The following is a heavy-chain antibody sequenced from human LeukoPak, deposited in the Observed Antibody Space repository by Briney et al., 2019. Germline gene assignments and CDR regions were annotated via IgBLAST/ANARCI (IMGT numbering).Heavy chain of an antibody. D-gene: IGHD6-13*01. J-gene: IGHJ4*02. V-gene: IGHV3-48*03. CDR1: GFTFSSYE. Sequence: QSGGSLRLSCAASGFTFSSYEMNWVRQAPGKGLEWVSYISSSGSTIYYADSVKGRFTISRDNAKNSLYPQMNSLRAEDTAVYYCAREGSSSWFPFDYWGQGTLVTVSS. CDR2: ISSSGSTI. CDR3: AREGSSSWFPFDY.